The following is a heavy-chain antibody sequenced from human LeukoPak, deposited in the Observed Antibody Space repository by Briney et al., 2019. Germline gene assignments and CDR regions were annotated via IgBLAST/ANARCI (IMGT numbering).Heavy chain of an antibody. CDR2: IIPILGIA. CDR1: GGTFTSYA. CDR3: ARAYYYDRVYGMDV. V-gene: IGHV1-69*04. J-gene: IGHJ6*02. D-gene: IGHD3-22*01. Sequence: ASVKVSCKASGGTFTSYAISWMRQAPGQGLEWMGRIIPILGIANYAQKFQGRVTITADKSTSTAYMELSSLRSEDTAVYYCARAYYYDRVYGMDVWGQGTTVTVSS.